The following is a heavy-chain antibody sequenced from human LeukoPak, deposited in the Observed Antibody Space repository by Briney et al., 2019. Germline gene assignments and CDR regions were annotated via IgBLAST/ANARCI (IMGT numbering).Heavy chain of an antibody. CDR2: INSDGSST. CDR1: GFTFSSYW. J-gene: IGHJ4*02. D-gene: IGHD6-19*01. Sequence: GGSLRLSCAASGFTFSSYWMHWVRQAPGKGLVWVSRINSDGSSTSYADSVKGRFTISRDNAKNTLYLQMNSLRAEDTAVYYCARERDSSGWYREFDYWGQGTLVTVSS. V-gene: IGHV3-74*01. CDR3: ARERDSSGWYREFDY.